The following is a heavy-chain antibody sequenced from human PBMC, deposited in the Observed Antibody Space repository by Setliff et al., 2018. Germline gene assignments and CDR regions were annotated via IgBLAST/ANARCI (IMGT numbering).Heavy chain of an antibody. J-gene: IGHJ4*02. D-gene: IGHD6-19*01. Sequence: SVKVSCKASGDSFSNYAISWVRQAPGQGLEWMGGIIPIFGSTNYAQKFQDRVTIITDESTSTAYMELRSLRTEDTAVYYCARDSGLATDYWGQGTRVTAPQ. V-gene: IGHV1-69*05. CDR2: IIPIFGST. CDR3: ARDSGLATDY. CDR1: GDSFSNYA.